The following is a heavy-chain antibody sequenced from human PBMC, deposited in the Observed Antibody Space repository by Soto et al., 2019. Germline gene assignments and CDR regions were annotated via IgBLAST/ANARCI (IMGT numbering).Heavy chain of an antibody. V-gene: IGHV4-34*01. D-gene: IGHD3-22*01. CDR3: ARKMPTMIVVVIQNWFDP. J-gene: IGHJ5*02. Sequence: SETLSLTCAFYGGSFSGYYWIWIRQPPGKGLEWIGEINHSGSTNYNPSLKSRVTISVDTSKNQFSLKLSSVTAADTAVYYCARKMPTMIVVVIQNWFDPWGQGTLVTVSS. CDR2: INHSGST. CDR1: GGSFSGYY.